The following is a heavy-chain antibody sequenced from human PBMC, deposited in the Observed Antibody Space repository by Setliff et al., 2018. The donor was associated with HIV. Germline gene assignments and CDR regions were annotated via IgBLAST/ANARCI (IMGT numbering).Heavy chain of an antibody. CDR2: INHSGST. CDR3: ARGRILYGNDY. CDR1: GGSFSGYY. V-gene: IGHV4-34*01. J-gene: IGHJ4*02. D-gene: IGHD3-10*01. Sequence: SETLSLTCAVYGGSFSGYYWNWIRQPPGKGLEWIGEINHSGSTNYNPSLKSRVTISVDTSKNQFSLTLSPMTAADTAVYYCARGRILYGNDYWGQGTLVTVSS.